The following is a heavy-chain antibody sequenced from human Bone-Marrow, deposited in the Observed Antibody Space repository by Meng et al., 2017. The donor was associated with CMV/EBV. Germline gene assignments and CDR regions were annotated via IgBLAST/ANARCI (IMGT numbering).Heavy chain of an antibody. CDR2: IKQDGSEK. J-gene: IGHJ4*02. CDR3: ARDRVYSSGWSDY. D-gene: IGHD6-19*01. CDR1: GFTFSSYS. Sequence: GESLKISCAASGFTFSSYSMNWVRQAPGKGLEWVANIKQDGSEKYYVDSVKGRFTISRDNAKNSLYLQMNSLRAEDTAVYYCARDRVYSSGWSDYWGQGTLVTVSS. V-gene: IGHV3-7*01.